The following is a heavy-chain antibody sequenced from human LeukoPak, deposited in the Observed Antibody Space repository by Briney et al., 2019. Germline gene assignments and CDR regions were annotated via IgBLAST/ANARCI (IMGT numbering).Heavy chain of an antibody. J-gene: IGHJ5*02. CDR3: ATSDTVSTYNWFDP. CDR2: IYSGGYT. D-gene: IGHD5/OR15-5a*01. CDR1: GFTVSSTY. V-gene: IGHV3-66*01. Sequence: GGSLGLSCAASGFTVSSTYLTWVRQAPGKGLEWLSVIYSGGYTYYADSVKGRFFISRDISENMVYLQMNSLTAADTAVYYCATSDTVSTYNWFDPWGQGTLVTVS.